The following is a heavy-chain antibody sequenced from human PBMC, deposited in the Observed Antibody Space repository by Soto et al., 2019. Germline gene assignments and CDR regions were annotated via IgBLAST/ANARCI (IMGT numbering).Heavy chain of an antibody. V-gene: IGHV3-48*01. D-gene: IGHD3-22*01. CDR1: GFTFSSYS. CDR2: ISSSSSTI. Sequence: GGSLRLSCAASGFTFSSYSMNWVRQAPGKGLEWVSYISSSSSTIYYADSVKGRFTISRDNAKNSLYLQMNSLRAEDTAVYYCARSGYYDSSGFEFDYWGQGTLVTVSS. CDR3: ARSGYYDSSGFEFDY. J-gene: IGHJ4*02.